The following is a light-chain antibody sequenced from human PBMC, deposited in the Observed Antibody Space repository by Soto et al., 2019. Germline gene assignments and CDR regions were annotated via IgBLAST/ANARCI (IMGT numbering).Light chain of an antibody. J-gene: IGLJ1*01. CDR3: SSYTSGSTLYV. Sequence: QSALTQPASVSGSPGQSITISCTGTSSDVGGYNYVSWYQQHPGKAPRLMIYAASNRPSGVSHRFSGSRSGNTASLTISGLQAEDEAHYYCSSYTSGSTLYVFETGTKLTVL. CDR2: AAS. V-gene: IGLV2-14*01. CDR1: SSDVGGYNY.